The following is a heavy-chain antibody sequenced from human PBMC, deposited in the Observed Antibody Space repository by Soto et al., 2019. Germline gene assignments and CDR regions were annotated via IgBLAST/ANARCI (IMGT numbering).Heavy chain of an antibody. CDR2: ISYDGSNK. D-gene: IGHD3-22*01. J-gene: IGHJ6*02. CDR3: AKDYYDSSGYLWGSPEGYGMDV. Sequence: QVQLVESGGGVVQPGRSLRLSCAASGFTFSSYGMHWVRQAPGKGLEWVAVISYDGSNKYYADSVKGRFTISRDNSKNRLNLQMNSLRAEDTAVYYCAKDYYDSSGYLWGSPEGYGMDVWGQGTTVTVSS. CDR1: GFTFSSYG. V-gene: IGHV3-30*18.